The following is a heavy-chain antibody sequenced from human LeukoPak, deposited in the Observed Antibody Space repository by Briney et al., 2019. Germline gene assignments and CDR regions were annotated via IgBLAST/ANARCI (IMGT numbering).Heavy chain of an antibody. CDR3: DPHDSASQF. CDR2: ISSDGSNK. V-gene: IGHV3-30-3*01. Sequence: GGSLRLSCAASGFTFSIYAMHWVRQAPGKGLEWVAFISSDGSNKYYADSVKGRFTISRDNSKNTLYLQMNGLREEDTAVYYCDPHDSASQFWGQGTLVTVSS. CDR1: GFTFSIYA. D-gene: IGHD6-6*01. J-gene: IGHJ4*02.